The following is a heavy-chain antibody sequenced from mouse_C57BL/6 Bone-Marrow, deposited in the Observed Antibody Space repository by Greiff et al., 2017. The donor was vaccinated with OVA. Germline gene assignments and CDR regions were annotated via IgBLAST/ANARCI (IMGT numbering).Heavy chain of an antibody. CDR2: IDPSDSYT. J-gene: IGHJ2*01. D-gene: IGHD1-1*01. CDR1: GYTFTSYW. V-gene: IGHV1-69*01. Sequence: QVQLKQPGAELVMPGASVKLSCKASGYTFTSYWMHWVKQRPGQGLEWIGEIDPSDSYTNYNQKFKGKSTLTVDKASSTAYMQLSSLTSEDSAVYYCARDGSSQYYFDYWGQGTTLTVSS. CDR3: ARDGSSQYYFDY.